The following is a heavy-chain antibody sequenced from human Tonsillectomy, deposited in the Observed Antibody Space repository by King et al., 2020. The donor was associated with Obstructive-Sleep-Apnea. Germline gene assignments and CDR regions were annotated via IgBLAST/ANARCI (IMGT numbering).Heavy chain of an antibody. CDR3: ARERDGYNTLYY. V-gene: IGHV1-2*02. CDR1: GYTFSGYY. Sequence: VQLGGAGAEVKKPGAPWKVSCKASGYTFSGYYMYLVRQAPGQRLEWVGWIEPYSGGTNYAQKFQGRVTVTRDTSISTAYLELSRLKSDDTAFYYCARERDGYNTLYYWGQGTLVTVSS. J-gene: IGHJ4*02. CDR2: IEPYSGGT. D-gene: IGHD5-24*01.